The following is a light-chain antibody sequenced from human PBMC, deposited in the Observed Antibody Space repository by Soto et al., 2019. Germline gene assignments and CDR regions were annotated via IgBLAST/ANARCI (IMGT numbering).Light chain of an antibody. Sequence: QPVLTQPPSVSGAPGQRVAISCTGSSSNIVAEYDVHWYQQLPGTAPKRLIYGDNNRPSGVPDRFSGSKSGTSASLAITGLQPEDEADYYCQSYDSSLSTFVFGTGTKVTVL. J-gene: IGLJ1*01. V-gene: IGLV1-40*01. CDR3: QSYDSSLSTFV. CDR2: GDN. CDR1: SSNIVAEYD.